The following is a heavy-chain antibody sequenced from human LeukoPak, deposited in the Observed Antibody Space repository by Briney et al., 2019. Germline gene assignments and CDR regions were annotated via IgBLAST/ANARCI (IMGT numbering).Heavy chain of an antibody. CDR2: ISGSGGST. J-gene: IGHJ3*02. CDR3: AKGGRYCSGGSCYSYALDI. D-gene: IGHD2-15*01. Sequence: PGGSLRLSCAASGFTFSSYAMSWVRQAPGKGLEWVSAISGSGGSTYYADSVKGRFTISRDNAKNTLYLQMNSLRAEDTAVYYCAKGGRYCSGGSCYSYALDIWGQGTMVTVSS. CDR1: GFTFSSYA. V-gene: IGHV3-23*01.